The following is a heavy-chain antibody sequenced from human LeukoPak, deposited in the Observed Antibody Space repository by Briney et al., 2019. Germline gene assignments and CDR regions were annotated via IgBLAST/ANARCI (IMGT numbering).Heavy chain of an antibody. CDR3: AIKEHVVSIGY. V-gene: IGHV1-69*04. J-gene: IGHJ4*02. CDR1: VGTFSNYA. D-gene: IGHD1/OR15-1a*01. CDR2: IIPILGIA. Sequence: GAAVKVCCKASVGTFSNYAISRVRQAPAQGLEWMGRIIPILGIANYVQKFQGRVTITADKSTSTAYIELSRLRSEDTAVYYCAIKEHVVSIGYWGKGTLVTVSS.